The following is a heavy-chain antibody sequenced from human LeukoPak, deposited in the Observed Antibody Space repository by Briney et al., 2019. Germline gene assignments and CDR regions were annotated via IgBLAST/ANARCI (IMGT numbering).Heavy chain of an antibody. CDR3: ARDTPGITGTTYY. D-gene: IGHD1-7*01. V-gene: IGHV1-69*13. CDR1: GYTFTSYG. CDR2: IIPIFGTA. Sequence: ASVKVSCKASGYTFTSYGISWVRQAPGQGLEWMGGIIPIFGTANYAQKFQGRVTITADESTSTAYMELSSLRSEDTAVYYCARDTPGITGTTYYWGQGTLVTVSS. J-gene: IGHJ4*02.